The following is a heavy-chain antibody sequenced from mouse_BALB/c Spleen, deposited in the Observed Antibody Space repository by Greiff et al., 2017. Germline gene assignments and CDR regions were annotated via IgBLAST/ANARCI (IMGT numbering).Heavy chain of an antibody. CDR1: GYSITSDYA. D-gene: IGHD2-2*01. CDR2: ISYSGST. V-gene: IGHV3-2*02. J-gene: IGHJ2*01. Sequence: EVKLMESGPGLVKPSQSLSLTCTVTGYSITSDYAWNWIRQFPGNKLEWMGYISYSGSTSYNPSLKSRISITRDTSKNQFFLQLNSVTTEDTATYYCAREGLRHFDYWGQGTTLTVSS. CDR3: AREGLRHFDY.